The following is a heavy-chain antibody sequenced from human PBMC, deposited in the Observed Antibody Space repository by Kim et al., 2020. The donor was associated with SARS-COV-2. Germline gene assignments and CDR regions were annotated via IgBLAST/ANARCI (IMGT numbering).Heavy chain of an antibody. CDR2: INHSGST. V-gene: IGHV4-34*01. CDR1: GGSFNTYY. J-gene: IGHJ4*02. Sequence: SETLSLTCDVYGGSFNTYYWSWIRQPPGKGLEWIGEINHSGSTNYNPSLKSRVTISVDMSQNQFSLKLSSVTAADTAMYYCATREYWGQGTLVTVSS. CDR3: ATREY.